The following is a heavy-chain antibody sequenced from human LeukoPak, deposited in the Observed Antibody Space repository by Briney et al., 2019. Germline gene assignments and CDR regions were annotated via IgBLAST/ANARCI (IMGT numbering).Heavy chain of an antibody. CDR1: GYTFTSYY. D-gene: IGHD1-7*01. CDR2: INPSGGST. Sequence: APVKVSCKASGYTFTSYYMHWVRQAPGQGLEWMGIINPSGGSTSYAQKFQGRVTMTRDTSTSTVYMELSSLRSEDTAVYYCARFPITGTTRIDPWGQGTLVTVSS. J-gene: IGHJ5*02. V-gene: IGHV1-46*01. CDR3: ARFPITGTTRIDP.